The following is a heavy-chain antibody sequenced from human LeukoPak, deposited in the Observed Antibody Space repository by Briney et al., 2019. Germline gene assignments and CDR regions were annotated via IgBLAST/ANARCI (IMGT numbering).Heavy chain of an antibody. Sequence: GASVKVSCKASGYTFTSYYMHWVRQAPGQGLEWMGIINPSGGSTSYAQKFQGRVTMTRDTSTSTVYMELGSLRSEDTAVYYCAREGITGTTIDYWGQETLVTVSS. CDR2: INPSGGST. D-gene: IGHD1-7*01. V-gene: IGHV1-46*01. CDR3: AREGITGTTIDY. CDR1: GYTFTSYY. J-gene: IGHJ4*02.